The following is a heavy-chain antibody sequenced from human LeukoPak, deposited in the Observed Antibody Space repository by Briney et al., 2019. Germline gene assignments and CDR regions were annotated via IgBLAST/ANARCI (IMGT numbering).Heavy chain of an antibody. CDR1: GGSISSHY. CDR3: ARAPLGVIGWFDP. Sequence: SETLSLTCTVSGGSISSHYWSWIRQPPGKGLEWIGYIYYSGSTNYNPSLKSRVTISVDTSKNQFFLKLSSVTAADTAVYYCARAPLGVIGWFDPWGQGTLVTVSS. V-gene: IGHV4-59*11. CDR2: IYYSGST. J-gene: IGHJ5*02. D-gene: IGHD3-10*01.